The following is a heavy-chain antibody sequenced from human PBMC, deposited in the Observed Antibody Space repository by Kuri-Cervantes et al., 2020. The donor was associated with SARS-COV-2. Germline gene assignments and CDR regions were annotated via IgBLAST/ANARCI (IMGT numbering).Heavy chain of an antibody. V-gene: IGHV3-74*01. J-gene: IGHJ4*02. CDR3: AREPTSVGRGCSSTSCYYEVDY. CDR1: GFTFSSYW. D-gene: IGHD2-2*01. CDR2: INSDGSST. Sequence: GESLKISCAASGFTFSSYWMHWVRQAPGKGLVWVSRINSDGSSTSYADSVKGRFTISRENAKNSLYLQMNSLRAGDTAVYYCAREPTSVGRGCSSTSCYYEVDYWGQGTLVTVSS.